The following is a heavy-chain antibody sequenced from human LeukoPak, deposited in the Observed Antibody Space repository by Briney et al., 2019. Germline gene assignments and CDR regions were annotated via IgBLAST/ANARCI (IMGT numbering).Heavy chain of an antibody. J-gene: IGHJ4*02. CDR2: IYNDGST. V-gene: IGHV3-53*01. D-gene: IGHD6-19*01. Sequence: GGSLRLSCAASGFSVTSNYMSWVRQGPGKGLEWVSLIYNDGSTYYSDSVKGRFTISRDNAKNTLYLQMNSLRVEDTAVYYCARGLTTRGIAVAGSDYWGQGTLVTVSS. CDR1: GFSVTSNY. CDR3: ARGLTTRGIAVAGSDY.